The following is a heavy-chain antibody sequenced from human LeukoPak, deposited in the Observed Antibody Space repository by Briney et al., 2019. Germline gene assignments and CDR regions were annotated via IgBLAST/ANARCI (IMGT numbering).Heavy chain of an antibody. CDR2: IKQDGSEK. V-gene: IGHV3-7*03. CDR3: VRGYFGLDV. J-gene: IGHJ6*02. Sequence: PWGSLRLSCAASGFTFSSYAMSWVRQAPGKGLEWVANIKQDGSEKNYVDSMRGRFTISRDNAKNSLHLQVDSLRVEDTAIYYCVRGYFGLDVWGQGTTVTVSS. CDR1: GFTFSSYA.